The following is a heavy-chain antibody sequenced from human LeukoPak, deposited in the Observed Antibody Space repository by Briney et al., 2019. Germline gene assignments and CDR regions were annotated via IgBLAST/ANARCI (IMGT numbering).Heavy chain of an antibody. V-gene: IGHV3-9*03. Sequence: GGSLRLSCAASGFTFDDYAMHWVRQAPGKGLEWVSGISWNSGSMGYADSVKGRFTISRDNAKNSLYLQMNSLRAEDMALYYCAKGEQWLAGYFDLWGRGTLVTVSS. CDR3: AKGEQWLAGYFDL. J-gene: IGHJ2*01. CDR1: GFTFDDYA. CDR2: ISWNSGSM. D-gene: IGHD6-19*01.